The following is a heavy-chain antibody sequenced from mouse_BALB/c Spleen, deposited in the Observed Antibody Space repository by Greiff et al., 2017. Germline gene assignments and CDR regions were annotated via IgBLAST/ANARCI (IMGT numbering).Heavy chain of an antibody. CDR3: ARRYGNYFDY. Sequence: EVKLVESGGGLVKLGGSLKLSCAASGFTFSSYYMSWVRQTPEKRLELVAAINSNGGSTYYPDTVKGRFTISRDNAKNTLYLQMSSLKSEDTALYYCARRYGNYFDYWGQGTTLTVSS. J-gene: IGHJ2*01. D-gene: IGHD2-14*01. CDR2: INSNGGST. V-gene: IGHV5-6-2*01. CDR1: GFTFSSYY.